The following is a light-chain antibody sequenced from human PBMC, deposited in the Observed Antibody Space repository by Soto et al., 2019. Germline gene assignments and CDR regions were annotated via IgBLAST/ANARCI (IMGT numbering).Light chain of an antibody. CDR1: QGISSY. J-gene: IGKJ2*01. CDR2: AAS. V-gene: IGKV1-8*01. CDR3: QQYYSYPYT. Sequence: AIRMTQSPSSLSASTGDRVTITCRASQGISSYLAWYQQKPGKAPKLLIYAASTLQSWVPSRFSGSGSGTYFTLTISCLQSEDFSTYYCQQYYSYPYTFGQGTKLEIK.